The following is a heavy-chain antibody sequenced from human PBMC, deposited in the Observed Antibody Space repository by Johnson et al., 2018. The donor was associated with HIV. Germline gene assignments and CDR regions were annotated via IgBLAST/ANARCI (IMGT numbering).Heavy chain of an antibody. Sequence: QVQLVESGGGLVKPGGSLRLSCAASGFTFSDYYMGWIRQAPGKGLDWVSFISSSGDIIRYADSVKGRFTISRDNAKNSLILQMNSLRDEDTAVYYCARRTVTALVDIWGQGTLVTVSP. CDR2: ISSSGDII. J-gene: IGHJ3*02. CDR3: ARRTVTALVDI. CDR1: GFTFSDYY. V-gene: IGHV3-11*04. D-gene: IGHD4-17*01.